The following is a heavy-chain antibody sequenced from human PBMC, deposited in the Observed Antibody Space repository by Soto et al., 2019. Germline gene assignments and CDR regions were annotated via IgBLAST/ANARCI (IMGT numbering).Heavy chain of an antibody. J-gene: IGHJ4*02. Sequence: SVKVSCKASGGTFSSYAISWVRQAPGQGLEWMGGIIPIFGTANYAQKFQGRVTITADESTSTAYMELSSLRSEDTAVYYCARDLFNHWNHTGWGQGTLVTVSS. CDR2: IIPIFGTA. CDR1: GGTFSSYA. CDR3: ARDLFNHWNHTG. V-gene: IGHV1-69*13. D-gene: IGHD1-1*01.